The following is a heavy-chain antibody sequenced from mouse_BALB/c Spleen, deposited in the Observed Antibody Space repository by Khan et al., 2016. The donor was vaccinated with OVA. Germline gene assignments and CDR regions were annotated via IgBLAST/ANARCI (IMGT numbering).Heavy chain of an antibody. V-gene: IGHV5-6*01. Sequence: EVELVESGGDLVKPGGSLKLSCAASGFTFSTYGLSWVRQAPDKRLEWVATVSTGGSYTYYQDSVKGRFTISRENAKNTLFLQMSGLRPEDTAMFYCTRLAYYYDSEGFAYWGQGTLVTVSA. J-gene: IGHJ3*01. CDR2: VSTGGSYT. CDR3: TRLAYYYDSEGFAY. D-gene: IGHD1-1*01. CDR1: GFTFSTYG.